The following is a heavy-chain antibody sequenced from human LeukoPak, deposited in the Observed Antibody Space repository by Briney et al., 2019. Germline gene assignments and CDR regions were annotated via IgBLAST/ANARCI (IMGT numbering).Heavy chain of an antibody. D-gene: IGHD2-2*01. J-gene: IGHJ3*02. CDR1: GYTFTSYY. CDR2: INPSGGST. Sequence: ASVKVSCKASGYTFTSYYMHWVRQAPGKGLEWMGIINPSGGSTSYAHKFQGRVTMTRDTSTSTVYMELSSLRSEDTAVYYCARVSCSSTSCSHAFDIWGQGTMVTVSS. CDR3: ARVSCSSTSCSHAFDI. V-gene: IGHV1-46*03.